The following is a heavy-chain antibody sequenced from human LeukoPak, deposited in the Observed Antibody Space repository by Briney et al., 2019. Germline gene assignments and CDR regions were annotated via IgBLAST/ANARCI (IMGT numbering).Heavy chain of an antibody. CDR1: GGSVSSGSYY. V-gene: IGHV4-61*01. D-gene: IGHD3-10*01. J-gene: IGHJ4*02. Sequence: PSETLSLTCTVSGGSVSSGSYYWSWIRQPPGKGLEWLGYIYYSGSTNYNPSLKSRVTISVDTSKNQFSLKLSSVTAADTAVYYCARDGFRGDYWGQATLVTVSS. CDR3: ARDGFRGDY. CDR2: IYYSGST.